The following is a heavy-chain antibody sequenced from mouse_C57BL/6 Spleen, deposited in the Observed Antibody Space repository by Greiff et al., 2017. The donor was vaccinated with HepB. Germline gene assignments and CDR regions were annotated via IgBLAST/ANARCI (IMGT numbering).Heavy chain of an antibody. CDR3: ARGGFPYEYDGLAY. V-gene: IGHV1-55*01. J-gene: IGHJ3*01. CDR1: GYTFTSYW. Sequence: QVQLQQPGAELVKPGASVKMSCKASGYTFTSYWITWVKQRPGQGLEWIGDIYPGSGSTNYNEKFKSKATLTVDTSSSTAYMQLSSLTSEDSAVYYCARGGFPYEYDGLAYWGQGTLVTVSA. D-gene: IGHD2-4*01. CDR2: IYPGSGST.